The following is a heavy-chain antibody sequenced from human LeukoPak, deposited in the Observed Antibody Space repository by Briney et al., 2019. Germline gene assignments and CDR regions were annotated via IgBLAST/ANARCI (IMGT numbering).Heavy chain of an antibody. CDR3: ARARGEWLSNWFDP. CDR2: IGTAGDT. Sequence: GGSLRLSCAASGFTFSSYDMHWVRQATGKGLEWVSAIGTAGDTYYPGSVKGRFTISRENAKNSLYLQMNSLRAGDTAVYYCARARGEWLSNWFDPWGQGTLVTVSS. J-gene: IGHJ5*02. CDR1: GFTFSSYD. V-gene: IGHV3-13*01. D-gene: IGHD3-3*01.